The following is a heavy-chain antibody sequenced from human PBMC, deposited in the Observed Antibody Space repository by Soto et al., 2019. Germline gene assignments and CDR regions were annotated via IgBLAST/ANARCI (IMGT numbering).Heavy chain of an antibody. Sequence: QVQLVESGGGVVPPGRSLRLSCAASGCTFSSYGMHWVRQAPGKGLEWVAVIWYDGSNKYYADSVKGRFTISRDNSKNTLYLPMNSLRAEDTAVYYCAREYYDILTGYSLYYYYYGMDVWGQGTTVTVSS. CDR2: IWYDGSNK. V-gene: IGHV3-33*01. J-gene: IGHJ6*02. CDR3: AREYYDILTGYSLYYYYYGMDV. D-gene: IGHD3-9*01. CDR1: GCTFSSYG.